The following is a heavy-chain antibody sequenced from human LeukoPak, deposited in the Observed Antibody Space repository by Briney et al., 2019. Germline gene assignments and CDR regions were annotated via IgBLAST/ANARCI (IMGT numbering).Heavy chain of an antibody. CDR3: ARDFDY. CDR1: GGSISSSCYY. V-gene: IGHV4-39*07. CDR2: IYYSGST. Sequence: PSETLSLTCTVSGGSISSSCYYWGWLRQPPGTGLEWIGSIYYSGSTHYNPSLKRRVTISVDTSKNQFSLKLSSVTAADTAVYYCARDFDYWGQGTLVTVSS. J-gene: IGHJ4*02.